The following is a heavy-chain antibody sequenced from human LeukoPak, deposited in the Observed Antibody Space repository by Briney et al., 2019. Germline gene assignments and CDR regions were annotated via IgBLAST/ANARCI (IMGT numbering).Heavy chain of an antibody. CDR3: ARDRLTNDAFDI. D-gene: IGHD2-8*01. J-gene: IGHJ3*02. CDR2: LSPDGSSS. CDR1: GFSFSTYW. Sequence: HPGGSLRLSCAASGFSFSTYWMHWVRQAPGKGLVWVSRLSPDGSSSVYADSVKGRFTVSRDNAKNTLYLQMNSLRAEDTAMYYCARDRLTNDAFDIWGQGTMVTVSS. V-gene: IGHV3-74*01.